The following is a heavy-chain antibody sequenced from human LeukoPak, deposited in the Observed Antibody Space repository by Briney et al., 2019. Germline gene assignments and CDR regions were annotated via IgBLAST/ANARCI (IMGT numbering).Heavy chain of an antibody. CDR1: GFTFSSYG. CDR3: ARDWGEYDFWSGYYYYGMDV. J-gene: IGHJ6*02. Sequence: GRSLRLSCAASGFTFSSYGMHWVRQAPGKGLEWVAVIWYDGSNKYYADSVKGRFTISRDNSKNTLYLQMNSLRAEDTAVYYCARDWGEYDFWSGYYYYGMDVWGQGTTVTVSS. CDR2: IWYDGSNK. D-gene: IGHD3-3*01. V-gene: IGHV3-33*01.